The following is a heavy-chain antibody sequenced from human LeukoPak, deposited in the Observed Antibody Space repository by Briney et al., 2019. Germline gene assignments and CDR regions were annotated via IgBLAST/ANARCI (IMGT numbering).Heavy chain of an antibody. V-gene: IGHV3-30*18. CDR2: ISYDGSNK. CDR3: AKVFRKAAAAQGY. D-gene: IGHD6-13*01. J-gene: IGHJ4*02. CDR1: GFTFSSYG. Sequence: PGRSLRLSCAASGFTFSSYGMHWVRQAPGKGLEWVAVISYDGSNKYYADSVKGRFTISRDNSKNTLYLQMNSLRAEDTAVYYCAKVFRKAAAAQGYWGQGTLVTVSS.